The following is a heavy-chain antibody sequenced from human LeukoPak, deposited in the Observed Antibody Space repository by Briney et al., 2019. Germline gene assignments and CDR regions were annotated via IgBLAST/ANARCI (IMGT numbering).Heavy chain of an antibody. Sequence: GASVKVSCKVSGYTLTELSMHWVRQAPGKGLEWMGGFDPEDGETIYAQKFQGRVTMTEDTSTDTAYMELSSLRSEDTAVYYCATLSHRDPSSGYVGWGQGTLVTVSS. CDR1: GYTLTELS. D-gene: IGHD3-22*01. CDR2: FDPEDGET. CDR3: ATLSHRDPSSGYVG. J-gene: IGHJ4*02. V-gene: IGHV1-24*01.